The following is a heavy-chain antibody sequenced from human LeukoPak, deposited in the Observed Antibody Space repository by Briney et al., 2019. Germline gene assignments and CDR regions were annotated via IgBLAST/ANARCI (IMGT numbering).Heavy chain of an antibody. CDR3: ARSDGSGSYYFDY. Sequence: SETLSLTCTVSGYSISSGYYWGWIRQPPGKGLEWIGSIYHSGSTYYNPSLKSRVTISVDTSKNQFSLKLSSVTAADTAVYYCARSDGSGSYYFDYWGQGTLVTVSS. J-gene: IGHJ4*02. D-gene: IGHD3-10*01. CDR1: GYSISSGYY. V-gene: IGHV4-38-2*02. CDR2: IYHSGST.